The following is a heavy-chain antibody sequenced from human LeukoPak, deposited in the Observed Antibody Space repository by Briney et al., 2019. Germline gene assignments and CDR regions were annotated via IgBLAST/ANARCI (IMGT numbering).Heavy chain of an antibody. D-gene: IGHD4-11*01. CDR2: LSYDESNN. Sequence: GGSLRLSCAASGFTFSSYGMHWVRQAPGKGLEWVALLSYDESNNYYADSVKGRFTISRDNSKNTLYLQMNSLSTEDTAVYYCARGGYDYSNYGTPNDAFDIWGQGTMVTVSS. CDR1: GFTFSSYG. CDR3: ARGGYDYSNYGTPNDAFDI. J-gene: IGHJ3*02. V-gene: IGHV3-30*03.